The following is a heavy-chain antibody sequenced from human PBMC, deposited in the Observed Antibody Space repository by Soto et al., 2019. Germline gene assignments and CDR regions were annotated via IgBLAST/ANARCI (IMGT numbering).Heavy chain of an antibody. CDR2: ANAGNGNT. Sequence: QVQLVQSGAEVKKPGASVKVSCKASGYTFTSYAMHWVRQAPGQRLEWMGWANAGNGNTKYSQKFQGRVTITSDTSASTGYMELSSLRSEDTAVYYCASSYSNSALIDYYYYGMDVWGQGTTVTVSS. D-gene: IGHD4-4*01. CDR1: GYTFTSYA. V-gene: IGHV1-3*01. J-gene: IGHJ6*02. CDR3: ASSYSNSALIDYYYYGMDV.